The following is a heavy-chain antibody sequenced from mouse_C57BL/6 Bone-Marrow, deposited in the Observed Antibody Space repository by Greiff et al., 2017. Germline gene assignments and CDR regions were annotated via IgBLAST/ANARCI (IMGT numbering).Heavy chain of an antibody. D-gene: IGHD2-4*01. CDR1: GYAFTNYL. J-gene: IGHJ3*01. Sequence: VQLQQSGAELVRPGTSVKVSCKASGYAFTNYLIEWVKQRPGQGLEWIGVINPGSGGTNYNEKFQGQATLTADKSSSTAYMQRSSLTSEDSAVYFCARSGDYEGAWFAYWGQGTLVTVSA. V-gene: IGHV1-54*01. CDR3: ARSGDYEGAWFAY. CDR2: INPGSGGT.